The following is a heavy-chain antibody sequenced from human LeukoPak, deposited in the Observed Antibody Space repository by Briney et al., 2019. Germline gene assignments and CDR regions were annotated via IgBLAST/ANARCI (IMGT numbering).Heavy chain of an antibody. J-gene: IGHJ5*02. CDR2: IYTSGST. CDR1: GGSFSGYY. CDR3: AREKGSYCSGGSCYVDWFDP. V-gene: IGHV4-59*10. Sequence: SETLSLTCAVYGGSFSGYYWSWIRQPAGKGLEWIGRIYTSGSTNYNPSLKSRVTISVDTSKNQFSLKLSSVTAADTAVYYCAREKGSYCSGGSCYVDWFDPWGQGTLVTVSS. D-gene: IGHD2-15*01.